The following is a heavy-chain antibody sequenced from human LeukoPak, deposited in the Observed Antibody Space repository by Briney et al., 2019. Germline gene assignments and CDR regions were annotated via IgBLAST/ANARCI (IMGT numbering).Heavy chain of an antibody. CDR1: GYTFTSYG. CDR3: ARSISARRIYYFDY. V-gene: IGHV1-18*01. J-gene: IGHJ4*02. CDR2: IIANNGNT. D-gene: IGHD1-14*01. Sequence: ASVKVSCKASGYTFTSYGISGLRQSPGQELEWRGWIIANNGNTNYAQKVKGRVTMTTDTSTGTAYMELRSLISADTAVYYCARSISARRIYYFDYWGQGTLVTVSS.